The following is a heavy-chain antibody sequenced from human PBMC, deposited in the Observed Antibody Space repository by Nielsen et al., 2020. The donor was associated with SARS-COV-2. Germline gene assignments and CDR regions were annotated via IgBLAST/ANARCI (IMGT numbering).Heavy chain of an antibody. CDR3: ARSGFTNFHYYCGMDV. D-gene: IGHD5-12*01. CDR1: GYTFTSYA. Sequence: ASVKVSCKASGYTFTSYAMHWVRQAPGQRLEWMGWINAGNGNTKYSQKFQGRITITRDTSASTVYMDLSSLRSEDTAVYYCARSGFTNFHYYCGMDVWGQGTAVTVSS. V-gene: IGHV1-3*01. J-gene: IGHJ6*02. CDR2: INAGNGNT.